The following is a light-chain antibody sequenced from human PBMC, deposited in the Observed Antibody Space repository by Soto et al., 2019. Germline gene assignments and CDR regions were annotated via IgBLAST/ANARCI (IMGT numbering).Light chain of an antibody. V-gene: IGLV2-14*01. CDR3: SSFTSTSTQYV. Sequence: QSALTQPASVSESPGQSITISCTGTSSDVGAYKYVSWYQQHPGKAPKLMIFEVSNRPSGVSNRFSGAKSGNTASLTISGLQAEDEADYYCSSFTSTSTQYVFGTGTKLTVL. CDR2: EVS. J-gene: IGLJ1*01. CDR1: SSDVGAYKY.